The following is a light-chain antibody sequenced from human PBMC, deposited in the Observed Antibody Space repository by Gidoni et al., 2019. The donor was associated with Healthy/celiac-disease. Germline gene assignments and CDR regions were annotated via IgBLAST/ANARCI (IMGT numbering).Light chain of an antibody. J-gene: IGKJ1*01. CDR2: DAS. CDR3: QQRSNWPWT. Sequence: EIVLTQSPATLSFSPGESATLSCSASQSVSSYLAWYQQKPGQAPRLLFYDASNSSTCFPARFCCSGSGTYFTLTISILEPEDFAVYYCQQRSNWPWTVGQGTKVEIK. V-gene: IGKV3-11*01. CDR1: QSVSSY.